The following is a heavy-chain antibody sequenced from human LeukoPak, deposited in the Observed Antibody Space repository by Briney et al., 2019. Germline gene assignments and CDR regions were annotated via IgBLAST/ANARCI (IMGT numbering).Heavy chain of an antibody. CDR1: GITLSNYG. D-gene: IGHD3-10*01. CDR2: ISDSGGST. J-gene: IGHJ4*02. Sequence: GGSLRLSCAVSGITLSNYGMSWVRQAPGKGLEWVAGISDSGGSTYYADSVKGRFTISRDNSKNTLYLQMNSLRAEDTAVYYCAKDPHYGSGSYYSMGLLDYWGQGTLVTVSS. CDR3: AKDPHYGSGSYYSMGLLDY. V-gene: IGHV3-23*01.